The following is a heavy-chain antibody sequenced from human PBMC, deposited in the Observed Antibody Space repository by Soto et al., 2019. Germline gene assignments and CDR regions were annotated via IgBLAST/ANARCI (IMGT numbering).Heavy chain of an antibody. J-gene: IGHJ6*02. CDR3: TRDAGYSSSWEPSYGMDV. CDR2: IRSKAYGGTT. CDR1: GFTFGDYA. D-gene: IGHD6-13*01. V-gene: IGHV3-49*03. Sequence: GGSLRLSCTASGFTFGDYAMSWFRQAPGKGLEWVGFIRSKAYGGTTEYAASVKGRFTISRDDSKSIAYLQMNSLKTEDTAVYYCTRDAGYSSSWEPSYGMDVWGQGTTVTVSS.